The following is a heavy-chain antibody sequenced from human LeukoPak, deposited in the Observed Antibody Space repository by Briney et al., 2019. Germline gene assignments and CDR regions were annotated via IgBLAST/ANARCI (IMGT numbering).Heavy chain of an antibody. Sequence: GGSLRLSCAASGFTFSSYAMHWVRQAPGKGLEWVAVISYDGSNKYYADSVKGRFTISRDNSKNTLYLQMNSLRAEDTAVYYCAGEEQLWSPLGYWGQGTLVTVSS. CDR1: GFTFSSYA. CDR2: ISYDGSNK. V-gene: IGHV3-30-3*01. CDR3: AGEEQLWSPLGY. J-gene: IGHJ4*02. D-gene: IGHD5-18*01.